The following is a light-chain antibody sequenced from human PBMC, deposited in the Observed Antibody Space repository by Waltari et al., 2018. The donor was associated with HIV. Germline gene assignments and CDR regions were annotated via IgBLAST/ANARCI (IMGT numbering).Light chain of an antibody. V-gene: IGLV2-8*01. CDR2: EVN. Sequence: QSALTQPPSASGSPGQSVTISCTGTSSDVGGSKYVSWSQQPPGTAPKLMIYEVNKRPSGVPDRFSGSKSANTASLTVSGLQADDEADYYCNSYAGSNNWVFGGGTKLTVL. CDR1: SSDVGGSKY. J-gene: IGLJ3*02. CDR3: NSYAGSNNWV.